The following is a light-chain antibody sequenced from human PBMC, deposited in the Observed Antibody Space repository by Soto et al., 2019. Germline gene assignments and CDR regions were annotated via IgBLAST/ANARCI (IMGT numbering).Light chain of an antibody. CDR3: QQYSSYSAGT. CDR1: QSIDSW. V-gene: IGKV1-5*03. J-gene: IGKJ1*01. Sequence: DIQMTQSPSTLSASVGDRVTITCRPSQSIDSWLAWYQQKPGKTPNLLIYEASSLESGVPSRFSGSGSGTEFTLTISSLQPDDFATYYCQQYSSYSAGTFGQGTKVEIK. CDR2: EAS.